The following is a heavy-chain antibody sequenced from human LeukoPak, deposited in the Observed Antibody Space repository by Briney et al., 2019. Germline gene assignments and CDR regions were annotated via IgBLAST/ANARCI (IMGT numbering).Heavy chain of an antibody. V-gene: IGHV1-69*05. J-gene: IGHJ4*02. D-gene: IGHD3-22*01. CDR2: IIPIFGTA. CDR1: GGTFSSYA. CDR3: ARDTYYYDSSGYPR. Sequence: ASVKVSCKASGGTFSSYAISWLRQAPGQGLEWMGGIIPIFGTANYAQKFQGRVTITTDESTSTAYMELSSLRSEDTAVYYCARDTYYYDSSGYPRWGQGTLVTVSS.